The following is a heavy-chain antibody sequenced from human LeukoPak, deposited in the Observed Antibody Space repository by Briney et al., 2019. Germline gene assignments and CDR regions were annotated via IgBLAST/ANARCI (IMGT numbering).Heavy chain of an antibody. J-gene: IGHJ4*02. CDR1: GFTFSSYW. CDR2: IKQDVSEK. Sequence: PGGSLRLSCAASGFTFSSYWMSWVRQAPGKGLEWVANIKQDVSEKYYVDSVKGRFTISRDNAKNSMYLQMDSLRAEDTAVYYCVAAYYFDYWGQGTLVTVSS. D-gene: IGHD6-25*01. V-gene: IGHV3-7*01. CDR3: VAAYYFDY.